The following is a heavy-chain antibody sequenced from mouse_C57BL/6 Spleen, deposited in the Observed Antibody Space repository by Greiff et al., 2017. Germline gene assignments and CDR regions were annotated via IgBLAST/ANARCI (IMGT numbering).Heavy chain of an antibody. J-gene: IGHJ4*01. V-gene: IGHV1-64*01. CDR2: IHTNSGST. CDR1: GYTFTSYW. D-gene: IGHD1-1*01. CDR3: ARLVLRYAMDY. Sequence: QVQLQQPGAELVKPGASVKLSCKASGYTFTSYWMHWVKQRPGQGLEWIGMIHTNSGSTNYNEKLKSKATMTVYKSSSTAYMQLISLTSEDSAVYYCARLVLRYAMDYWGQGASVTVSS.